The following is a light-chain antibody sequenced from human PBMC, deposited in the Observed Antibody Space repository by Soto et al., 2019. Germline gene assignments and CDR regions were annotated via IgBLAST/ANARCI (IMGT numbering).Light chain of an antibody. CDR2: DAS. V-gene: IGKV3-11*01. Sequence: EIVLTQSPATLSLSPGERATLSCRASQSVSSYLAWYQQKPGQAPRLLIYDASNRATGIPARFSGSGSGTDFTLTISSLEPEDFAVYYYQQRIYSLTFGGGTKVEIK. CDR3: QQRIYSLT. CDR1: QSVSSY. J-gene: IGKJ4*01.